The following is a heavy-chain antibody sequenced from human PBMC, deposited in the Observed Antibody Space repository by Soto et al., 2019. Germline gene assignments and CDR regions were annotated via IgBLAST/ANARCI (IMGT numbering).Heavy chain of an antibody. CDR3: AHSFSDLYYYDSSGYYVSYYYGMDV. Sequence: QITLKESGPTLVKPTQTLTLTCTFSGFSLSTSGVGVGWIRQPPGKALEWLALIYWDDDKRYSPSLKSRLTITKHTSKNQVVLTMTNMDPVDTATYYCAHSFSDLYYYDSSGYYVSYYYGMDVWGQGTTVTVSS. V-gene: IGHV2-5*02. J-gene: IGHJ6*02. D-gene: IGHD3-22*01. CDR2: IYWDDDK. CDR1: GFSLSTSGVG.